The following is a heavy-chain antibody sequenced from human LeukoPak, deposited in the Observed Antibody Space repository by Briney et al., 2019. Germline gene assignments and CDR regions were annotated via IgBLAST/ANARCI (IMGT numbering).Heavy chain of an antibody. J-gene: IGHJ5*02. D-gene: IGHD6-13*01. CDR3: ARVGRGDSSSWYGGYWFDP. Sequence: AAVKVSCKASGGTFSTYAIIWVRPAPGQGLEWMGGIIPMHGATNYAQKFQGRVTLTADETTATAYMELSSLRYDDTAFYYCARVGRGDSSSWYGGYWFDPWGQGTLVTVSS. CDR1: GGTFSTYA. V-gene: IGHV1-69*13. CDR2: IIPMHGAT.